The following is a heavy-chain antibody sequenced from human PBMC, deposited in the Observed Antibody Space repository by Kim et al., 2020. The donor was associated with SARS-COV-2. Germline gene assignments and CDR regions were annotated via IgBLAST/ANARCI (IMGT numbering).Heavy chain of an antibody. J-gene: IGHJ4*02. V-gene: IGHV4-34*01. D-gene: IGHD2-15*01. CDR3: ARGTGYSGLDY. CDR2: T. Sequence: TNYNPSLKSRVTISVDTAKNQFSLKLSSVTAADTAVYYCARGTGYSGLDYWGQGTLVTVSS.